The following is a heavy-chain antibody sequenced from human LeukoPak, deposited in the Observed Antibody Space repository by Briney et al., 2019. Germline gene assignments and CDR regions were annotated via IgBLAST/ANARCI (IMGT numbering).Heavy chain of an antibody. V-gene: IGHV4-39*01. J-gene: IGHJ4*02. CDR1: GGSISSSSYY. CDR2: IYYSGST. D-gene: IGHD6-13*01. Sequence: SETLSLTCTVSGGSISSSSYYWGWIRQPPGKGLEWIGSIYYSGSTYYNPSLKSRVTISVDTSKNQFSLKLSSVTAADTAVYYCASYSSWRSFDYWGQGTLVTVSS. CDR3: ASYSSWRSFDY.